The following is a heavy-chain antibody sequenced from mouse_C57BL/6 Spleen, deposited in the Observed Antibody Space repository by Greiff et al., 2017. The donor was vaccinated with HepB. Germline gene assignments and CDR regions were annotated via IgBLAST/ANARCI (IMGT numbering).Heavy chain of an antibody. D-gene: IGHD2-12*01. J-gene: IGHJ3*01. Sequence: QVQLQQSGPELVKPGASVKISCKASGYAFSSSWMNWVKQRPGKGLEWIGRIYPGDGDTNYNGKFKGKATLTADKSSSTAYMQLSSLTSEDSAVYFCARAVTTYPWFAYWGQGTLVTVSA. CDR2: IYPGDGDT. V-gene: IGHV1-82*01. CDR3: ARAVTTYPWFAY. CDR1: GYAFSSSW.